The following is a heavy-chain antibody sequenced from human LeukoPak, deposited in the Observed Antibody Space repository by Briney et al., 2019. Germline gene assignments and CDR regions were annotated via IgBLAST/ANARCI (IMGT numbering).Heavy chain of an antibody. CDR1: GYTFTSYG. Sequence: ASVKVSCKASGYTFTSYGISWVRPAPGQGLEWMGWLSAYNGNTNYAQKLQGRVTMTTDTSTSTAYMELRSQRSDDTAVYYCARVGPEPPFYGSGSEGPDYWGQGTLVTVSS. V-gene: IGHV1-18*01. D-gene: IGHD3-10*01. CDR3: ARVGPEPPFYGSGSEGPDY. J-gene: IGHJ4*02. CDR2: LSAYNGNT.